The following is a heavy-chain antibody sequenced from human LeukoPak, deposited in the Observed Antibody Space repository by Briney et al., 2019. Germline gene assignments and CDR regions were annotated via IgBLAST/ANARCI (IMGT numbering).Heavy chain of an antibody. CDR3: AKARVGLPTPLDY. Sequence: PGGSLRLSCAASGFTFSSYAMSWVRQAPGKGLEWVSAISGSGGSTYYADSVKGRFTISRDNSKNTLYPQMNSLRAEDTAVYYCAKARVGLPTPLDYWGQGTLVTVSS. D-gene: IGHD1-26*01. CDR1: GFTFSSYA. J-gene: IGHJ4*02. CDR2: ISGSGGST. V-gene: IGHV3-23*01.